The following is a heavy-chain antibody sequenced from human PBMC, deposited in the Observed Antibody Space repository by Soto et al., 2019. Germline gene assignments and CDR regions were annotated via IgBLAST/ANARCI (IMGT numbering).Heavy chain of an antibody. CDR2: IYYSGST. J-gene: IGHJ5*02. V-gene: IGHV4-39*01. CDR1: GGSISSVIDY. CDR3: ASVGDSPSRDITKWFDP. Sequence: SETLSLTCAVSGGSISSVIDYLWFIRQPPWKGLEWIGSIYYSGSTYYNPSLKSRVTISVDTSKNQFSLKLSSVTAADTAVYYCASVGDSPSRDITKWFDPWGQGNLVTVSS. D-gene: IGHD2-15*01.